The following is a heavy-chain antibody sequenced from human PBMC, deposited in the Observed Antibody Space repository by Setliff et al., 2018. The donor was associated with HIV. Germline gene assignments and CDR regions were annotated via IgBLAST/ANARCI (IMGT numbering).Heavy chain of an antibody. CDR2: IKSKSDGGTT. J-gene: IGHJ2*01. Sequence: GGSLRLSCETSGFIFTNAWMSWVRQSPRKGLEWLARIKSKSDGGTTSYAAPVKDRFTISRDDSRNTLYLQMNSMKSDDTATYYCVGHYYDPLTGYYVWFFDVWGRGTLVTSPQ. CDR1: GFIFTNAW. CDR3: VGHYYDPLTGYYVWFFDV. V-gene: IGHV3-15*05. D-gene: IGHD3-9*01.